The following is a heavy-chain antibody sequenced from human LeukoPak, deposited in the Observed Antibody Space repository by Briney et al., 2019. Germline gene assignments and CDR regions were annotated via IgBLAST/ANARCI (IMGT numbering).Heavy chain of an antibody. CDR2: IYYSGST. CDR1: SDSISSYY. V-gene: IGHV4-59*12. CDR3: ARAYYDSSGYYVDAFDI. Sequence: SETLSLTCTVSSDSISSYYWSWIRQPPWKGLEWIGFIYYSGSTNYNPSLRSRVTISVDTSKNQFSLKLSSVTAADTAVYYCARAYYDSSGYYVDAFDIWGQGTMVTVSS. J-gene: IGHJ3*02. D-gene: IGHD3-22*01.